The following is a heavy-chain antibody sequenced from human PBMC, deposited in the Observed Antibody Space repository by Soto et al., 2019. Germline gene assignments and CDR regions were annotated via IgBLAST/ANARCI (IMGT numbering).Heavy chain of an antibody. CDR1: GGTFSSYA. J-gene: IGHJ6*02. Sequence: SVKVSCKASGGTFSSYAISWVRQAPGQGLEWMGGIIPIFGTANYAQKFQGRVTITADESTSTAYMELSSLRSEDTAVYYCARDTRVYCISTSCYEDYYYYGMDVWGQGTTVTVSS. V-gene: IGHV1-69*13. CDR3: ARDTRVYCISTSCYEDYYYYGMDV. D-gene: IGHD2-2*01. CDR2: IIPIFGTA.